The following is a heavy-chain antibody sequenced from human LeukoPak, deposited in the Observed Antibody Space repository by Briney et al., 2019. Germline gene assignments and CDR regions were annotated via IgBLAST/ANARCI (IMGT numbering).Heavy chain of an antibody. CDR1: GFTFSSYW. Sequence: GGSLRLSCAASGFTFSSYWMSWVRQAPGKGLEWVANINQDGSEKYYVDSVKGRFTISRDNAKNSLYLQMNSLRAEDTAVYYCARGRRGYSYGYRYYYYMDVWGKGTTVTISS. CDR3: ARGRRGYSYGYRYYYYMDV. J-gene: IGHJ6*03. CDR2: INQDGSEK. V-gene: IGHV3-7*01. D-gene: IGHD5-18*01.